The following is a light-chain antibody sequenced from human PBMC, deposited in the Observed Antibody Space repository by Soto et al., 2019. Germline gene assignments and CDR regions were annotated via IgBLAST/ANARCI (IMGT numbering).Light chain of an antibody. CDR2: EAS. Sequence: SPATXSAIESTRPPLSCRDSQSVRSKLAWYQKRPGKAPXLXXXEASTRATGIPDRFSGSGSGTEFTLTISGRKSEDFAGYYCHHYNKGLPITFGQGTRLEI. CDR3: HHYNKGLPIT. V-gene: IGKV3D-15*01. J-gene: IGKJ5*01. CDR1: QSVRSK.